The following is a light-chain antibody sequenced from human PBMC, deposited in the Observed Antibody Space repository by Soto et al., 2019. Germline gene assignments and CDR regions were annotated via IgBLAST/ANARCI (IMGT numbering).Light chain of an antibody. V-gene: IGLV2-14*03. J-gene: IGLJ2*01. Sequence: QSALTQPASVSGSPGQSITISCTGTSSDVGGYNLVSWYQQHPGEAPKLMIYDVSSRPSGVSNRFSGSKAADTASLTISGVHAEDEADYYCSVSATTATPMVFGGGTKLTVL. CDR3: SVSATTATPMV. CDR1: SSDVGGYNL. CDR2: DVS.